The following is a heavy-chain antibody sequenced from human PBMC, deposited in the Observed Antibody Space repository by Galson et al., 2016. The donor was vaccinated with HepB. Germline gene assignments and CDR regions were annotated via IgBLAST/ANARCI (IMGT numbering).Heavy chain of an antibody. J-gene: IGHJ4*02. Sequence: ETLSLTCDVSGGSFSDYYWGWIRQSPGKGLEWIGEIHPSGSTNYNPSLWGRDTISIDTSKSQFSLKVTSVTAADTAVYYCARGQDAYKIRDWGQGTLVTVSS. CDR2: IHPSGST. CDR1: GGSFSDYY. V-gene: IGHV4-34*01. D-gene: IGHD5-24*01. CDR3: ARGQDAYKIRD.